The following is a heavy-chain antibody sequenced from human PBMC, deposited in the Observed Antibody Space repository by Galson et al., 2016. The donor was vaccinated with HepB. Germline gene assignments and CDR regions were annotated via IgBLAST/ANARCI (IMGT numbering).Heavy chain of an antibody. CDR2: IDSGSTTI. Sequence: SLRLSCATSGFTFSGCNMNWVRQAPGRRLEWVSYIDSGSTTIFYADSVKGRFTISRDNAKNSLYLQMNSLRAEDTALYYCAKAAVGTRAFDIWGQGTRVTVSS. V-gene: IGHV3-48*04. J-gene: IGHJ3*02. CDR1: GFTFSGCN. D-gene: IGHD6-13*01. CDR3: AKAAVGTRAFDI.